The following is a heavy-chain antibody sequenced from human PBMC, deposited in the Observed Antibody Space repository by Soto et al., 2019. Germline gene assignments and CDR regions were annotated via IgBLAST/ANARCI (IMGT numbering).Heavy chain of an antibody. V-gene: IGHV1-8*01. CDR2: MNPNSGNT. CDR1: GYTFTSYD. Sequence: QVQLVQSGAEVKKPGASVKVSCKASGYTFTSYDINWVRQATGQGLEWMGWMNPNSGNTGYAQKFHGRVTMTRNTSISTDYMELGSLRSEETAVYYCARWPDGYYYYGMDVWGQGTTVTFSS. J-gene: IGHJ6*02. CDR3: ARWPDGYYYYGMDV.